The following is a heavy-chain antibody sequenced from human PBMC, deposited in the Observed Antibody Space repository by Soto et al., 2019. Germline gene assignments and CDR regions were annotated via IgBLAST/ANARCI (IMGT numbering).Heavy chain of an antibody. V-gene: IGHV3-30-3*01. CDR1: GFIFSGYA. CDR3: ARGSGGYSYYGVDV. CDR2: ISYDGSNK. D-gene: IGHD3-16*01. J-gene: IGHJ6*02. Sequence: GGSLRLSCAASGFIFSGYAMHWVRQAPGKGLEWVALISYDGSNKYYADSVKGRFTISRDSSKNTMYLQMNSLRAEDTAVFYCARGSGGYSYYGVDVWGQGTTVTVSS.